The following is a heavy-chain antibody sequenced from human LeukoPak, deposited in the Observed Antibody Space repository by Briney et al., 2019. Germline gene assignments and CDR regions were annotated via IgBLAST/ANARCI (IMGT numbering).Heavy chain of an antibody. V-gene: IGHV1-46*01. D-gene: IGHD3-9*01. CDR1: GYTFSSYY. Sequence: ASVKVSCKASGYTFSSYYIHWVRQAPGQGLEWMGIINPSGGSTSYAQKFQGRVTMTRDASTSTVYMELSSLRSDDTTVYYCAPDYDILTGYYWVYWGQGTLVTVSS. J-gene: IGHJ4*02. CDR2: INPSGGST. CDR3: APDYDILTGYYWVY.